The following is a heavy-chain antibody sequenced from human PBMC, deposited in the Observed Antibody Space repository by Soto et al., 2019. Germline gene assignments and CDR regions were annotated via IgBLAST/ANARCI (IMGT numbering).Heavy chain of an antibody. D-gene: IGHD3-10*01. J-gene: IGHJ6*02. CDR2: IYYSGST. CDR1: GGSISSGGYY. Sequence: QVQLQESGPGLVKPSQTLSLTCTVSGGSISSGGYYWSWIRQHPGKGLEWIGYIYYSGSTYYNPSLKSRVTISVDTYKNQFSLKLSSVTAADTAVYYCARDRGDVGYYYYGMDVWGQGTTVTVSS. CDR3: ARDRGDVGYYYYGMDV. V-gene: IGHV4-31*03.